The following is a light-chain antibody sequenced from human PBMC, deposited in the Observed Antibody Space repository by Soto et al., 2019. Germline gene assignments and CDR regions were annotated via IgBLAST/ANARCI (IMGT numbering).Light chain of an antibody. CDR2: EGT. CDR1: TSDVGGYNL. J-gene: IGLJ2*01. V-gene: IGLV2-23*01. CDR3: AAWDDNLSTV. Sequence: QSALTQPASVSGSPGQSITISCSGTTSDVGGYNLVSWYQQHTAKAPKLLIYEGTQRPSGVSSRFSGSKSGNTASLTISGLQAEDEADYYCAAWDDNLSTVFGGGTKL.